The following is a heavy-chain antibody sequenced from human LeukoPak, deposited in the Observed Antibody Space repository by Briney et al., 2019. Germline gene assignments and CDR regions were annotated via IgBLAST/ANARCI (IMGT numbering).Heavy chain of an antibody. CDR1: GFTFDDYA. CDR3: VKDMSGSNDAFDI. J-gene: IGHJ3*02. V-gene: IGHV3-9*03. D-gene: IGHD1-26*01. Sequence: QTGGSLRLSCAASGFTFDDYAMHWVRQAPGKGLEWVARISWNSVRMDYADSVKGRFTIARDNAKNSLYLQMNSLRVEDMALYYCVKDMSGSNDAFDIWGQGTMVSVSS. CDR2: ISWNSVRM.